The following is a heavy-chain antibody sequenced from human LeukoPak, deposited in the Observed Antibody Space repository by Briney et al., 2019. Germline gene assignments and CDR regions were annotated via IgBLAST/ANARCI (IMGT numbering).Heavy chain of an antibody. D-gene: IGHD6-13*01. CDR1: GRSIGSYY. CDR2: IYTSGST. V-gene: IGHV4-4*07. J-gene: IGHJ4*02. Sequence: PSETLSLTCTVSGRSIGSYYWSWIRQPAGKGLEWIGRIYTSGSTNYNPSLKSRVTMSVDTSKNQFSLKLSSVTAADTAVYYCARGSYSRSSWRIDYWGQGTLVTVSS. CDR3: ARGSYSRSSWRIDY.